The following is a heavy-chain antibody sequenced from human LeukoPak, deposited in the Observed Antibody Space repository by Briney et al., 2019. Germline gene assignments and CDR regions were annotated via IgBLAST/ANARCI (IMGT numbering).Heavy chain of an antibody. V-gene: IGHV4-61*01. CDR2: IYYSGST. CDR1: SGSINNTSHY. D-gene: IGHD2-2*01. J-gene: IGHJ4*02. CDR3: ARDRPAAMFDY. Sequence: SETLSLTCTVSSGSINNTSHYWGWIRQPPGKGLEWIGYIYYSGSTSYNPSLKSRVTISVDTSKNQFSLKLSSVTAADTAVYYCARDRPAAMFDYWGQGTLVTVSS.